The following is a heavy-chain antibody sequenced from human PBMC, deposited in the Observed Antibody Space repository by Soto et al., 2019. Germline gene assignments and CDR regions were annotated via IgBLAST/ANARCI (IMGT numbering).Heavy chain of an antibody. CDR2: ISSSSSYI. CDR3: ARALTPMVRGVPYGMDV. CDR1: GFTFSSYS. Sequence: GGSLRLSCAASGFTFSSYSMNWVRQAPGKGLEWVSSISSSSSYIYYADSVKGRFTISRDNAKNSLYLQMNSLRAEDTAVYYCARALTPMVRGVPYGMDVWGQGTTVTVSS. J-gene: IGHJ6*02. D-gene: IGHD3-10*01. V-gene: IGHV3-21*01.